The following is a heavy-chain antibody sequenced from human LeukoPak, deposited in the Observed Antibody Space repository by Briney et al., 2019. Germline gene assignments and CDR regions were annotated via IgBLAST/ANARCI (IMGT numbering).Heavy chain of an antibody. J-gene: IGHJ4*02. CDR3: ARDGWPAFDY. V-gene: IGHV6-1*01. D-gene: IGHD2-15*01. Sequence: SQTLSLTFAISGCIDFCNTAAWNWIRQSPSRGLEWLGWTFYRSKWYNDYAVSVKSRITINPDTSKNQFSLQLNSLTTEDEAAYYCARDGWPAFDYWGQGTLVTVSS. CDR1: GCIDFCNTAA. CDR2: TFYRSKWYN.